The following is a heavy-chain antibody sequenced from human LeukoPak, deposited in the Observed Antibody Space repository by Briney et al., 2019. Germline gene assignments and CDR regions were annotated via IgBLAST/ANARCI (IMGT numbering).Heavy chain of an antibody. J-gene: IGHJ4*02. CDR1: GYTFTGYY. V-gene: IGHV1-2*04. D-gene: IGHD2-15*01. Sequence: GASVKVSCKASGYTFTGYYMHWVRQAPGQGLEWMGWINPNSGGTNYAQKSQGWVTMTRDTSISTAYMELSRLRSDDTAVYYCARGYCSGGSCYSPFDYWGQGTLVTVSS. CDR3: ARGYCSGGSCYSPFDY. CDR2: INPNSGGT.